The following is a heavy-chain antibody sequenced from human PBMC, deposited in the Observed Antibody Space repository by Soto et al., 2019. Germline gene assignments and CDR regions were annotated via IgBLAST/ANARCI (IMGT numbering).Heavy chain of an antibody. CDR3: ADEEVHLLVVARDYYGMDV. CDR2: ISFDGSKT. J-gene: IGHJ6*02. CDR1: GFTFSSYG. Sequence: QVQLVESGGGVVQPGRSLRLSCEASGFTFSSYGMHWVRQAPGKGLEWVAVISFDGSKTYYADSVKGRFTISRDNSKNMMNQPTNSLRAEDMAVYYCADEEVHLLVVARDYYGMDVWGQGTTVTVSS. V-gene: IGHV3-30*18. D-gene: IGHD2-15*01.